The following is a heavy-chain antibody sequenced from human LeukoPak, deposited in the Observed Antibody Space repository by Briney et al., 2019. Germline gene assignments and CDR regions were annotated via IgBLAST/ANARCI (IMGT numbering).Heavy chain of an antibody. CDR2: MNPNSGNT. CDR3: ARGPNYAFWSGSYYYYMDV. J-gene: IGHJ6*03. CDR1: GYTFTSYD. Sequence: ASVKVSCKASGYTFTSYDINWVRQATGQRLEWMGWMNPNSGNTGYAQKFQGRVTMTRSTSINTAYMELSSLRSEDTAVYYCARGPNYAFWSGSYYYYMDVWGKGTTVTVSS. D-gene: IGHD3-3*01. V-gene: IGHV1-8*01.